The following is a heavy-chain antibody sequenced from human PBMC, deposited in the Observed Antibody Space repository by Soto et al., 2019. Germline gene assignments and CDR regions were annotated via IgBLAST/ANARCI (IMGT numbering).Heavy chain of an antibody. Sequence: HPGGSLRLSCAASGFTFSSYAMSWVRQAPGKGLEWVSAISGSGGSTYYADSVKGRFTISRDNSKNTLYLQMNSLRAEDTAVYYCSTANPSITIFGVAPPWGQGTLVTVSS. V-gene: IGHV3-23*01. D-gene: IGHD3-3*01. J-gene: IGHJ5*02. CDR2: ISGSGGST. CDR1: GFTFSSYA. CDR3: STANPSITIFGVAPP.